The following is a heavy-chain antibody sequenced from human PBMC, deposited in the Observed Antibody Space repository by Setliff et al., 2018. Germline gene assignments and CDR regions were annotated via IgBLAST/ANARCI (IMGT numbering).Heavy chain of an antibody. CDR3: ASSPSSGAYWNPRPFSSDY. D-gene: IGHD1-26*01. J-gene: IGHJ4*02. V-gene: IGHV4-61*09. CDR1: GASITSGGFY. Sequence: PSETLSLTCSVSGASITSGGFYWTWIRQPAGKGLEWIGHISPSGSTTYNPSVKSRVTISLDTSKNHFSLKLDSVTAADTALYYCASSPSSGAYWNPRPFSSDYWARGTLVTVSS. CDR2: ISPSGST.